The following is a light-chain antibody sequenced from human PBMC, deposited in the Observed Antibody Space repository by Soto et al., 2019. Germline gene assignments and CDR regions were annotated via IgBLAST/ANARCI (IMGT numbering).Light chain of an antibody. Sequence: QSALTQPRSVSGSPGQSVTISCTGTSSDVGGYNYVSWYQQHPDKAPKLMISDVNKRPSGVPDRFSGSTSGNTASLTISGLQAEDEADYYCCSYAGTYTWVFGGGTKLTVL. V-gene: IGLV2-11*01. CDR3: CSYAGTYTWV. CDR2: DVN. CDR1: SSDVGGYNY. J-gene: IGLJ3*02.